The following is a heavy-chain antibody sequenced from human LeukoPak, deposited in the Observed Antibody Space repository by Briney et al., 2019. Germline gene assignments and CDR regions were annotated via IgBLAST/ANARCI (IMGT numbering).Heavy chain of an antibody. CDR3: AKDGSGVAAADYYFDY. Sequence: GGSLRLSCAASGFTFRSYAMSWVRQAPGKGLEWVSAISGSGGSTFYADSVKGRFTISRDNSKNTLYMQMNSLRAEDTAVYYCAKDGSGVAAADYYFDYWGQGTLVTVSS. D-gene: IGHD2-15*01. CDR2: ISGSGGST. J-gene: IGHJ4*02. CDR1: GFTFRSYA. V-gene: IGHV3-23*01.